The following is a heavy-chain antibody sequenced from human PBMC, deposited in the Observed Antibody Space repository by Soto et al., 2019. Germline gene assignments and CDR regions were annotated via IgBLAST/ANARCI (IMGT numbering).Heavy chain of an antibody. D-gene: IGHD5-18*01. CDR2: INSDGSST. CDR1: GFTFSSYW. CDR3: ASGYRQLDY. J-gene: IGHJ4*02. Sequence: WSLRLSCAASGFTFSSYWMHWVRQAPGKGLVWVSRINSDGSSTSYADSVKGRFTISRHNAKNTLYLQMNSLRAEDTAVYYCASGYRQLDYWGQGTLVTVSS. V-gene: IGHV3-74*01.